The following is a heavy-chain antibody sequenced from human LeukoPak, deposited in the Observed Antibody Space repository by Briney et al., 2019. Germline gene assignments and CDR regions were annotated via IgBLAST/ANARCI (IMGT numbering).Heavy chain of an antibody. CDR1: GFTFSSNY. Sequence: GGSLRLSCTASGFTFSSNYMSWVRQAPGKGLEWVSVIYSGGGTSYTDSVKGRFTISRDTSKNTLYLQMNTLRAEDTAVYYCARICSVTSCDVDYWGQGTLVTVSS. D-gene: IGHD2-2*01. CDR3: ARICSVTSCDVDY. CDR2: IYSGGGT. J-gene: IGHJ4*02. V-gene: IGHV3-53*01.